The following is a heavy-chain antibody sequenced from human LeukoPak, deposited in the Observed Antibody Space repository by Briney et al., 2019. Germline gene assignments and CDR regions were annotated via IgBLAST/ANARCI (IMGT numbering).Heavy chain of an antibody. V-gene: IGHV5-51*01. J-gene: IGHJ3*01. Sequence: GESLKISCKASGYSFTDYWIGWVRQMPGKGLEWMGIIYPVGADTGYSPSFQGQVTISVDKSITTAYLQWSSLKASDTAMYYCASPQAAYCGGDCYSPWGQGTTVTVSS. CDR2: IYPVGADT. D-gene: IGHD2-21*02. CDR1: GYSFTDYW. CDR3: ASPQAAYCGGDCYSP.